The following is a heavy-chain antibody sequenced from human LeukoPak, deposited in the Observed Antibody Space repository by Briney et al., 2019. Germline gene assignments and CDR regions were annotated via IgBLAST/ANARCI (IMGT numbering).Heavy chain of an antibody. CDR3: ARERFCSSTSCPPSYWYFDL. J-gene: IGHJ2*01. V-gene: IGHV3-11*01. Sequence: PGGSLRLSCAASGFTFSDYYMSWIRQAPGKGLEWVSYISSSGSTIYYADSVKGRFTISRHNAKNSLYLQMNSLRAEDTAVYYCARERFCSSTSCPPSYWYFDLWGRGTLVTVSS. CDR1: GFTFSDYY. D-gene: IGHD2-2*01. CDR2: ISSSGSTI.